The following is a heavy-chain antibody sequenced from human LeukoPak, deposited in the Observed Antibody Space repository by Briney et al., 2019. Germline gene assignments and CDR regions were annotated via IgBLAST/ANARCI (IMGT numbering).Heavy chain of an antibody. CDR1: GFTFRSYS. CDR2: ISRSSTTI. CDR3: AELGITMIGGV. J-gene: IGHJ6*04. Sequence: GGSLRLSCAASGFTFRSYSMNWVRQAPGKGLEWVSYISRSSTTIDYADSAKGRFTISRDNAKNSLYLQMNSLRAEDTAVYYCAELGITMIGGVWGKGTTVTISS. V-gene: IGHV3-48*01. D-gene: IGHD3-10*02.